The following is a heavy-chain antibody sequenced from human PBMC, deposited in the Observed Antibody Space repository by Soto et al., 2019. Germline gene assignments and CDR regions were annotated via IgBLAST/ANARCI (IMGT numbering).Heavy chain of an antibody. CDR3: ARDSPQRWLQFVY. J-gene: IGHJ4*02. Sequence: PSETLSLTCSVSGGTINSGDYFWSWIRQPPGKGLEWIGSIFYTGSTYYSPSLKSRASMSMDTSKNLLSLRLRSLTAADTAVYYCARDSPQRWLQFVYWGQGTLVTVS. V-gene: IGHV4-30-4*01. CDR1: GGTINSGDYF. D-gene: IGHD5-12*01. CDR2: IFYTGST.